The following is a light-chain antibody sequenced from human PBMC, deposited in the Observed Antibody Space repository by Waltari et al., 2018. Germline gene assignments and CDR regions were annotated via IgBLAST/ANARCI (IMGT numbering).Light chain of an antibody. CDR2: EVN. V-gene: IGLV2-14*01. CDR1: SSDIGAYNY. J-gene: IGLJ3*02. Sequence: QSALTQPASVSGSPGQSITISCAGTSSDIGAYNYVSWFQQYPGKAPKLIIYEVNNRPSGVSDRFSGSKSGNTASLTISVLQAEDEAAYYCSSYTTSSTGVFGGGTRLTVL. CDR3: SSYTTSSTGV.